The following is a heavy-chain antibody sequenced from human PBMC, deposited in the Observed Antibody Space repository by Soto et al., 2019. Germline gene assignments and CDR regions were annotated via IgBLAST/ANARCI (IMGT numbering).Heavy chain of an antibody. J-gene: IGHJ4*02. V-gene: IGHV4-30-2*01. Sequence: TSETLSLTCTVSGGSISSYSWSWIRQPPGKGLEWIGYIYHSGSTYYNPSLKSRVTISVDRSKNHFSLKLSSVTAADTAVYYCASSHAGAHITAAVHWGQGTLVTVSS. D-gene: IGHD6-13*01. CDR3: ASSHAGAHITAAVH. CDR1: GGSISSYS. CDR2: IYHSGST.